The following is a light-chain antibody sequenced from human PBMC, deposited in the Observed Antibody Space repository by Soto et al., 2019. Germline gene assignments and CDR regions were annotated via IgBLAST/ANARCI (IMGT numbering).Light chain of an antibody. CDR3: HQYGGSPQT. Sequence: EIVLTQSPGTLSLSPGERATLSCRASQSVSNYLAWYQRKPGQAPRLLIYGASSRATGIPDRFSGSGAGTDFTLTISRLEPEDLAVYYCHQYGGSPQTFGQGTKVEI. CDR2: GAS. J-gene: IGKJ1*01. V-gene: IGKV3-20*01. CDR1: QSVSNY.